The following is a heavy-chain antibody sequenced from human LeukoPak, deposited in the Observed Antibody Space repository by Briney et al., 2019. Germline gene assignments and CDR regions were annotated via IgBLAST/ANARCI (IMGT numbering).Heavy chain of an antibody. CDR2: FDPEDGET. CDR3: AVGYCTNGVCYTIGY. J-gene: IGHJ4*02. D-gene: IGHD2-8*01. V-gene: IGHV1-24*01. CDR1: GYTLTELS. Sequence: ASVKVSCKVSGYTLTELSMHWVRQAPGKGLEWMGGFDPEDGETIHAQKFQGRVTMTEDTSTDTAYMELSSLRSEDTAVYYCAVGYCTNGVCYTIGYWGQGTLVTVSS.